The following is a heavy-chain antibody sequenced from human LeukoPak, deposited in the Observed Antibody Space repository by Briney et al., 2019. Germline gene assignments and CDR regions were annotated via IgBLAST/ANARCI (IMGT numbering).Heavy chain of an antibody. CDR2: INHSGST. CDR1: GGSFSGYY. J-gene: IGHJ4*02. CDR3: ARDHYNYDFWSGYRLYYFDY. Sequence: SETLSLTCAVYGGSFSGYYWSWIRQPPGKGLEWIGEINHSGSTNYNPSLKSRVTISVDTSKNQFSLKLSSVTAADTAVYYCARDHYNYDFWSGYRLYYFDYWGQGTLVTVSS. V-gene: IGHV4-34*01. D-gene: IGHD3-3*01.